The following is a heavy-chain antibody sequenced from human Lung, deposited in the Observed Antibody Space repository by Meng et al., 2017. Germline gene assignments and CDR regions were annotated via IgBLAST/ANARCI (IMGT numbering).Heavy chain of an antibody. J-gene: IGHJ4*02. Sequence: VQLVGAGGGVVQPGGSLRLSCAASGFTFSTHWMHWVRQAPGKGLEWVSRITGDGSSTIYADSVQGRFTMSRDNAKNTLSLQMNSLRAEDTAVYYCARGGVTTDDWGQGTLVTVSS. CDR3: ARGGVTTDD. CDR2: ITGDGSST. CDR1: GFTFSTHW. D-gene: IGHD4-17*01. V-gene: IGHV3-74*01.